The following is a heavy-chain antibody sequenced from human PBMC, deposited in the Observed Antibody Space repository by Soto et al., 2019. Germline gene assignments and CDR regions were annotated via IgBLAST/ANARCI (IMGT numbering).Heavy chain of an antibody. Sequence: GGSLRLSCAASGFTFSSYAMHWVRQAPGKGLEWVAVISYDGSNKYYADSVKGRFTISRDNSKNTLYLQMNSLRAEDTAVYYCAKDIFVVVPAANWFDPWGQGTLVTVSS. V-gene: IGHV3-30-3*01. CDR2: ISYDGSNK. CDR3: AKDIFVVVPAANWFDP. J-gene: IGHJ5*02. D-gene: IGHD2-2*01. CDR1: GFTFSSYA.